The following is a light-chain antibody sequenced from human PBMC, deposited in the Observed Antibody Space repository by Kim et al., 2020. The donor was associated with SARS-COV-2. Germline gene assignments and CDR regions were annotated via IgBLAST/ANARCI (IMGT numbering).Light chain of an antibody. CDR2: YDS. J-gene: IGLJ3*02. CDR1: SIGRKS. CDR3: QVWDSSTDHRVL. Sequence: PGKTARITWGGTSIGRKSVHWYQQKPGQAPVLVISYDSDRPSGIPERFSGSNSGNTATLTISRVGAGDEADYYCQVWDSSTDHRVLFGGGTQLTVL. V-gene: IGLV3-21*04.